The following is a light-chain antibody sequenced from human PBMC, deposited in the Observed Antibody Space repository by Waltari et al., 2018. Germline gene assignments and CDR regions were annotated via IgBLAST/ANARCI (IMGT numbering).Light chain of an antibody. CDR2: DVT. CDR1: SSDVGRSNY. CDR3: SSYTTAGTLVVF. Sequence: QSALTQPASVSGSPEQSITISCTGTSSDVGRSNYVSWYQHHPGKAPKLMIYDVTNRPSGVSNRFSGSKSGNTASLTISGLQAEDEADYYCSSYTTAGTLVVFFGGGTKLTVL. J-gene: IGLJ2*01. V-gene: IGLV2-14*03.